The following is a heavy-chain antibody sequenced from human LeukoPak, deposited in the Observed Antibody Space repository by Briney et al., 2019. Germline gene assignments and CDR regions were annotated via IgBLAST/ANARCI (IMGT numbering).Heavy chain of an antibody. CDR2: IYTSGST. Sequence: PSETLSLTCNVSGGSISSANYYWSWIRQPAGKGLEWIGRIYTSGSTNYNPSLKSRVTISVDTSKNQFSLKLSSVTAADTAMYYCARGAYHYGSGSYYFDYWGQGTLVTVSS. CDR3: ARGAYHYGSGSYYFDY. V-gene: IGHV4-61*02. CDR1: GGSISSANYY. J-gene: IGHJ4*02. D-gene: IGHD3-10*01.